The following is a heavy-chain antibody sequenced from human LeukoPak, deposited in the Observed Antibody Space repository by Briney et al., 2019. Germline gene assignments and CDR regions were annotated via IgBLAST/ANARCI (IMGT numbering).Heavy chain of an antibody. J-gene: IGHJ1*01. Sequence: SETLSLTCTVSGGSISTCYWNWIRQPPAKGLEWIGYIYHSGSTNYNPSLQSRVTISVDTSKNQFSLNLNSVTAADTAVYYCARGGAARLHFQNWGQGTLVTVSS. CDR1: GGSISTCY. CDR2: IYHSGST. V-gene: IGHV4-59*01. D-gene: IGHD6-6*01. CDR3: ARGGAARLHFQN.